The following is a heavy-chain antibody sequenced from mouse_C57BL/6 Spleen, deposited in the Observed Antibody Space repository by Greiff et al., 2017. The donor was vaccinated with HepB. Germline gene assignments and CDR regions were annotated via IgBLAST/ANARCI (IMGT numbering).Heavy chain of an antibody. J-gene: IGHJ2*01. CDR3: ARDRWGFDY. V-gene: IGHV5-16*01. D-gene: IGHD1-1*02. CDR2: INYDGSST. Sequence: EVKLVESEGGLVQPGSSMKLSCTASGFTFSDYYMAWVRQVPEKGLEWVANINYDGSSTYYLDSLKSRFIISRDNAKNILYLQMSSLKSEDTATYYCARDRWGFDYWGQGTTLTVSS. CDR1: GFTFSDYY.